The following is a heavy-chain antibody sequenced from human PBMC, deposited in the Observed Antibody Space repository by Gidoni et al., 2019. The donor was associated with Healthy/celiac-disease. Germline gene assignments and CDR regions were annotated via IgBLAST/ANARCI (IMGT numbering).Heavy chain of an antibody. J-gene: IGHJ3*02. V-gene: IGHV3-23*01. CDR1: GFTFSSYA. CDR2: ISGSGCST. CDR3: AKDTCSGGSCYSDDAFDI. D-gene: IGHD2-15*01. Sequence: EVQLLEPGGGLVQPGGSLGLSCAASGFTFSSYAMSWVRQAPGKGLEWVSAISGSGCSTYYADSVKGRFTISRDNSKNTLYLQMNSLRAEDTAVYYCAKDTCSGGSCYSDDAFDIWGQGTMVTVSS.